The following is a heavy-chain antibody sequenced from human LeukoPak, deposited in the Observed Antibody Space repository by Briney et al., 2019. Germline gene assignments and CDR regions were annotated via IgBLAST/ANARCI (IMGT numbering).Heavy chain of an antibody. CDR3: ARGPPLGYCSSTSCYHRSNWFDP. CDR2: IIPIFGTA. D-gene: IGHD2-2*01. J-gene: IGHJ5*02. CDR1: GGTFSSYA. V-gene: IGHV1-69*05. Sequence: SVTVSCKASGGTFSSYAISWVRQAPGQGLEWMGGIIPIFGTANYAQKFQGRVTITTDESTSTAYTELSSLRSEDTAVYYCARGPPLGYCSSTSCYHRSNWFDPWGQGTLVTVSS.